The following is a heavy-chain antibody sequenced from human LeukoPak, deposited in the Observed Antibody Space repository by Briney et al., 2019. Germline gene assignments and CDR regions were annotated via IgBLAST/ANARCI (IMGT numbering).Heavy chain of an antibody. D-gene: IGHD3-22*01. Sequence: GGSLRLSCAASGFTFSSYAMSWVRQAPGKGLEWVSAISGSGGSTYYADSVKGRFTTSRDNSKNTLYLQMNSLRAEDTAVYYCAKDHRGMRRYDMPVDAFDIWGQGTMVTVSS. J-gene: IGHJ3*02. CDR2: ISGSGGST. CDR3: AKDHRGMRRYDMPVDAFDI. V-gene: IGHV3-23*01. CDR1: GFTFSSYA.